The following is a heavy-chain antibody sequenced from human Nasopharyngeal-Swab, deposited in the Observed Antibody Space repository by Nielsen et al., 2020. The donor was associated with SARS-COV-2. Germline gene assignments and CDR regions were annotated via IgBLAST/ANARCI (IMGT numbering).Heavy chain of an antibody. CDR3: AKVRDSNYYYGMDV. J-gene: IGHJ6*02. V-gene: IGHV3-23*01. CDR1: GFTFSSYA. CDR2: ISGSGGST. Sequence: GESLKISCAASGFTFSSYAMTWVRQAPGKGLEWVSGISGSGGSTYYADSVKGRFTISRDNSKNTLYLQMSSLRAEDTAVYYCAKVRDSNYYYGMDVWGQGTTVTVSS.